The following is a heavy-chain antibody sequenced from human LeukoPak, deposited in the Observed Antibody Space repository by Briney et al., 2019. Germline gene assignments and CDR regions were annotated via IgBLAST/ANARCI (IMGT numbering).Heavy chain of an antibody. Sequence: PSETLSLTCTVSGGSISSGGYYWSWIRQPPGKGLEWIGYIYHSGSTYYNPSLKSRVTISVDRSKNQFSLKLSSVTAADTAVYYCARASTVVTAFDYWGQGTLVTVSS. CDR2: IYHSGST. V-gene: IGHV4-30-2*01. CDR1: GGSISSGGYY. J-gene: IGHJ4*02. D-gene: IGHD4-23*01. CDR3: ARASTVVTAFDY.